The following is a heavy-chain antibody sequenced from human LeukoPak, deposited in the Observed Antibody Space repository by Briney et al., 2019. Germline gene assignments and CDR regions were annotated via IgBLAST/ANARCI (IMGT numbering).Heavy chain of an antibody. D-gene: IGHD6-19*01. J-gene: IGHJ4*02. Sequence: ASVKDSCKESGYTLTSYYMHWVRQAPGQGLEWMGIINPSGGSTRYAQKFQGRVNMTRDTSTTTVYMELSSLRSEDTAVYYCARDEKGSGWSPFDYWGQGTLVTVSS. CDR2: INPSGGST. CDR1: GYTLTSYY. CDR3: ARDEKGSGWSPFDY. V-gene: IGHV1-46*01.